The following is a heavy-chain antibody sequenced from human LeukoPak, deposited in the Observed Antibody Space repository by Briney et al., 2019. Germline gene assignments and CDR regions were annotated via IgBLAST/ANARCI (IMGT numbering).Heavy chain of an antibody. CDR2: IYSGGST. CDR3: ARSPGYYDSSGYLDY. V-gene: IGHV3-53*01. J-gene: IGHJ4*02. D-gene: IGHD3-22*01. CDR1: GFTFSDYY. Sequence: GGSLRLSCAASGFTFSDYYMSWVRQAPGKGLEWVSVIYSGGSTYYADSVKGRFTISRDNSKNTLYLQMNSLRAEDTAVYYCARSPGYYDSSGYLDYWGQGTLVTVSS.